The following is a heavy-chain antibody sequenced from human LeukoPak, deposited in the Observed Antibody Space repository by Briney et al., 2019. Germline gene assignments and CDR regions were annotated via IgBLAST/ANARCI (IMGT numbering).Heavy chain of an antibody. CDR2: IYYSGST. CDR1: GGSISSGGYY. CDR3: ARNEGSSSSRFYYYYGMDV. Sequence: SETLSLTCTVSGGSISSGGYYWSWIRQHPGKGLEWIGYIYYSGSTYYNPSLKSRVTISVDTSKNQFSLKLSSVTAADTAVYYCARNEGSSSSRFYYYYGMDVWGQGTTVTVSS. V-gene: IGHV4-31*03. J-gene: IGHJ6*02. D-gene: IGHD2-2*01.